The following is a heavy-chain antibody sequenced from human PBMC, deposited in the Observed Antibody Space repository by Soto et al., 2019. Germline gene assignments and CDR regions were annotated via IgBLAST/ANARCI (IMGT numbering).Heavy chain of an antibody. CDR1: GFTFTSSA. CDR3: AAVDLRLAANRAFDI. J-gene: IGHJ3*02. D-gene: IGHD2-15*01. CDR2: IVVGSGNT. V-gene: IGHV1-58*02. Sequence: GASVKVSCKASGFTFTSSAMQWVRQARGQRLEWIGWIVVGSGNTNYAQKFQERVTITRDMSTSTAYMELSSLRSEDTAVYYCAAVDLRLAANRAFDIWGQGTMVTVSS.